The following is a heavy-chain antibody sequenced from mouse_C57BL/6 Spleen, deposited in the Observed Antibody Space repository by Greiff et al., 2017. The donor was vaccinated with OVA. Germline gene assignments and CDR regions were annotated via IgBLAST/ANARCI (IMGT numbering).Heavy chain of an antibody. V-gene: IGHV1-7*01. Sequence: VQLVESGAELAKPGASVKLSCKASGYTFTSYWMHWVKQRPGQGLEWIGYINPSSGYTKYNQKFKDKSTLTADKSSSTAYMQLSSLTYEDSAVYYCARDTTRYYAMDYWGQGTSVTVSS. CDR1: GYTFTSYW. CDR3: ARDTTRYYAMDY. CDR2: INPSSGYT. D-gene: IGHD1-1*01. J-gene: IGHJ4*01.